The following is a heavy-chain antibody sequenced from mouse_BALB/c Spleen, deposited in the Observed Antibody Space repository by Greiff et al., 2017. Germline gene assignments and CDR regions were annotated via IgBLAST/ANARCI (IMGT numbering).Heavy chain of an antibody. CDR3: AREGEYGQAWFAY. CDR2: INPYNDGT. CDR1: GYTFTSYV. D-gene: IGHD1-2*01. V-gene: IGHV1-14*01. J-gene: IGHJ3*01. Sequence: VQLQQSGPELVKPGASVKMSCKASGYTFTSYVMHWVKQKPGQGLEWIGYINPYNDGTKYNEKFKGKATLTSDKSSSTAYMELSSLTSEDSAVYYCAREGEYGQAWFAYWGQGTLVTVSA.